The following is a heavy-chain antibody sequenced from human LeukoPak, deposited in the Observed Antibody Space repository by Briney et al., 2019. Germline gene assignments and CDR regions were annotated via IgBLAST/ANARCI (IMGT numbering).Heavy chain of an antibody. J-gene: IGHJ6*02. D-gene: IGHD3-3*01. V-gene: IGHV1-69*04. CDR2: IIPILGIA. CDR3: ARSVTIFGVVIIHNYYYYGMDV. Sequence: PVKVSCKASGGTFSSYAISWVRQAPGQGLEWMGRIIPILGIANYAQKFQGRVTITADKSTSTAYMELSSLRSEDTAVYYCARSVTIFGVVIIHNYYYYGMDVWGQGTTVTVSS. CDR1: GGTFSSYA.